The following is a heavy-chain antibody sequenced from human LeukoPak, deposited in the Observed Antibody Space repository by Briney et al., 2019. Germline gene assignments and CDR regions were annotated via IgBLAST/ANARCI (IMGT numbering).Heavy chain of an antibody. CDR1: GYTFTSYG. Sequence: ASVKVSCTASGYTFTSYGISRVRQAPGQGLEWMGWISAYNGNTNYAQKLQGRVTMTTDTSTSTAYMELRSLRSDDTAVYYCARDPEFSGHVDYWGQGTLVTVSS. J-gene: IGHJ4*02. V-gene: IGHV1-18*01. D-gene: IGHD3-16*02. CDR2: ISAYNGNT. CDR3: ARDPEFSGHVDY.